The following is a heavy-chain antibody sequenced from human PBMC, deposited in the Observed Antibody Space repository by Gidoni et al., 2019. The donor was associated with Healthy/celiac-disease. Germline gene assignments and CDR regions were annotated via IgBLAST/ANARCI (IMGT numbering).Heavy chain of an antibody. V-gene: IGHV1-69*08. J-gene: IGHJ6*02. CDR3: ARELAGSDGMDV. Sequence: QVQLVQSGAEVKKPGSSVKVSCKASGGTFSSYTISWVRQAPGQGLEWMGRIIPILGIANYAQKFQGRVTITADKSTSTAYMELSSLRSEDTAVYYCARELAGSDGMDVWGQGTTVTVSS. CDR2: IIPILGIA. CDR1: GGTFSSYT.